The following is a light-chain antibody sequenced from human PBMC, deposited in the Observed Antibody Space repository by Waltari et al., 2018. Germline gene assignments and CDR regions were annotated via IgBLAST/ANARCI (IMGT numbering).Light chain of an antibody. J-gene: IGLJ7*01. Sequence: QSVLTQPPSVSAAPGQRVTISCSGGSSNIGNNYVSWYRQFPGTAPKLLIYEKTERPAGIGGRFSGSKSGTSATLDITGLQAGDEADYYCGTWDSSLSGAVFGGGTHLTVL. CDR2: EKT. CDR3: GTWDSSLSGAV. V-gene: IGLV1-51*02. CDR1: SSNIGNNY.